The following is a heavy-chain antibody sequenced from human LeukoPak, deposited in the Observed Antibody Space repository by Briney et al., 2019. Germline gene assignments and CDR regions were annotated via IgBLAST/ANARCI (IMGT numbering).Heavy chain of an antibody. Sequence: SETLSLTCAVYGGSFSGYYWSWIRQPPGKGLEWIGSIYYSGSTYYNPSLKSRVTISVDTSKNQFSLKLSSVTAADTAVYYCARTVYSSGWGPAFDYWGQGTLVTVSS. J-gene: IGHJ4*02. V-gene: IGHV4-34*01. D-gene: IGHD6-19*01. CDR1: GGSFSGYY. CDR2: IYYSGST. CDR3: ARTVYSSGWGPAFDY.